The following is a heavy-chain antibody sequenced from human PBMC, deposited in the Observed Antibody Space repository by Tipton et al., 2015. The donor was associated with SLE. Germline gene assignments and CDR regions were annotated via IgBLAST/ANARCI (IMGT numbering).Heavy chain of an antibody. D-gene: IGHD2-2*01. CDR1: GFTFSNYW. Sequence: SLRLSCAASGFTFSNYWMHWVRQAPGKGLEWVAVISYDGSNKYYTDSVKGRFTISRDNSKNTLDLQMNSLRTEDTAVYYCARGCRYCSSTSPVMDVWGQGTTVTVSS. CDR3: ARGCRYCSSTSPVMDV. V-gene: IGHV3-30-3*01. CDR2: ISYDGSNK. J-gene: IGHJ6*02.